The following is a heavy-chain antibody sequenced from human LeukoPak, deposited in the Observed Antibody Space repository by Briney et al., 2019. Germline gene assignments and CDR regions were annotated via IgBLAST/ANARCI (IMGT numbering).Heavy chain of an antibody. Sequence: PGGSLRLSCAASGLTFSSYVMSWVRQAPGKGLEWVSVISGSGGSTYYADSVKGRFTISRDNSKNTLYLEMNSLRAEDTAVYYCAKDAAYYYDSSGYYYFDYWGQGTLVTVSS. CDR1: GLTFSSYV. V-gene: IGHV3-23*01. D-gene: IGHD3-22*01. J-gene: IGHJ4*02. CDR3: AKDAAYYYDSSGYYYFDY. CDR2: ISGSGGST.